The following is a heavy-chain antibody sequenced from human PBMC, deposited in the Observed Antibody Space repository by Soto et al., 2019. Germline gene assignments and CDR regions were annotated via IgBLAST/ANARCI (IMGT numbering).Heavy chain of an antibody. CDR2: ISYDGSNK. J-gene: IGHJ6*02. D-gene: IGHD3-16*01. CDR1: GFTFSSYG. CDR3: AKDGFDGLDYYGMDV. V-gene: IGHV3-30*18. Sequence: QAPLVESGGGVVQPGRSLRLSCAASGFTFSSYGMHWVRQAPGKGLEWVAVISYDGSNKYYADSVKGRFTISRDNSKNTLYLQMNSLRAEDTAVYYCAKDGFDGLDYYGMDVWGQGTTVTVSS.